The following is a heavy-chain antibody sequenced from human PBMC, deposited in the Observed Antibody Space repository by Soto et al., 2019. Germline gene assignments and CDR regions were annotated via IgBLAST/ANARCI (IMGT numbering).Heavy chain of an antibody. CDR3: ATNHDDISGRTPLLFDS. J-gene: IGHJ4*02. Sequence: QVQLQXSGPGLXKXXQXLXLTCTVSGDSIGTGGYYWDWIRQHPGKGPEWIGYIHYSGNTYNNPSLKSRLTISLHTSKNQFSLHLSSVPAADTAVYYCATNHDDISGRTPLLFDSWGQGTLVTVSS. D-gene: IGHD3-22*01. CDR1: GDSIGTGGYY. CDR2: IHYSGNT. V-gene: IGHV4-31*03.